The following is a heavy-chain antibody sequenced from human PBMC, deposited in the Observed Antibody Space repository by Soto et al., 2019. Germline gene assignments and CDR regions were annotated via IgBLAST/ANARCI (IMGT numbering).Heavy chain of an antibody. J-gene: IGHJ6*02. D-gene: IGHD3-22*01. Sequence: GESLKISCKGSGYSFTSYWITWVRQMPGKGLEWMGKIEPSDSYTNYSPSFQGHVTISADKSISTAYLQWSSLKASDTAMYYCARVSGYPNYYGMDVWGQGTTVTVSS. CDR2: IEPSDSYT. CDR1: GYSFTSYW. CDR3: ARVSGYPNYYGMDV. V-gene: IGHV5-10-1*01.